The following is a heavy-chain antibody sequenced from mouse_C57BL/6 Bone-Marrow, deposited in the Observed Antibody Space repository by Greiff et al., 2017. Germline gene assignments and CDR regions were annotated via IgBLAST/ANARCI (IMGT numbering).Heavy chain of an antibody. CDR1: GHTFTSHW. J-gene: IGHJ2*01. CDR2: IDPNSGGT. D-gene: IGHD1-1*01. Sequence: VQPQQLGAELVKPGAPVKLSCKASGHTFTSHWLHWVKQRPGRGLEWIGRIDPNSGGTKYNEKFKSKATMTVNKPSSTSCMRLSSLTAEYSAVYYCARSYYGSSFDYWGQGTTLTVSS. V-gene: IGHV1-72*01. CDR3: ARSYYGSSFDY.